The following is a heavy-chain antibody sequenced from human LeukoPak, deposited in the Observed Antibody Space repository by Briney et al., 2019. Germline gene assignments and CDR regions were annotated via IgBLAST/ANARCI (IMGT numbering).Heavy chain of an antibody. D-gene: IGHD2-2*01. J-gene: IGHJ6*02. V-gene: IGHV1-18*01. CDR3: ARGRVPAASYYYYGMDV. Sequence: ASVKVSCKASGYTFTSYGISWVRQAPGQGLEWMGWISAYNGNTNYAQKLQGRVTMTTDTSTSTAYMELRSLRSDDTAVYYCARGRVPAASYYYYGMDVWGQGTTVTVSS. CDR2: ISAYNGNT. CDR1: GYTFTSYG.